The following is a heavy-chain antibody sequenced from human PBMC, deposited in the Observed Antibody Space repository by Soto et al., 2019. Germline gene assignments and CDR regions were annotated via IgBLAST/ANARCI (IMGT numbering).Heavy chain of an antibody. Sequence: PGGSLRLSCAASGFTFSSYGMHWVRQAPGKGLEWVAVISYDGSNKYYADSVKGRFTISRDNSKNTLYLQMNSLRAEDTAVYYCAKDARGKSSGWSPLRPGFDYWGQGTLVTVSS. CDR3: AKDARGKSSGWSPLRPGFDY. CDR1: GFTFSSYG. J-gene: IGHJ4*02. V-gene: IGHV3-30*18. D-gene: IGHD6-19*01. CDR2: ISYDGSNK.